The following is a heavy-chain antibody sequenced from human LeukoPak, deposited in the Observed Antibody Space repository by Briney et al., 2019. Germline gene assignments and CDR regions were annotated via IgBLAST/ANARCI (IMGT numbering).Heavy chain of an antibody. J-gene: IGHJ4*02. V-gene: IGHV1-3*01. D-gene: IGHD5-12*01. CDR1: GYTFTNYA. Sequence: GASVRVSCKASGYTFTNYAIHWVRQAPGQRLEWMGWINAGNGNTKYSQKFQGRVTITRDTSPSTAYMELSSLRSEGTAIYYCARSLWDSGYPFDYWGQGTLVTVSS. CDR3: ARSLWDSGYPFDY. CDR2: INAGNGNT.